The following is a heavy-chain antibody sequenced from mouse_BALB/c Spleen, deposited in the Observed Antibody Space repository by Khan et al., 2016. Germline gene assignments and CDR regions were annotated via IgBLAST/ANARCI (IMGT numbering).Heavy chain of an antibody. D-gene: IGHD2-4*01. CDR1: DYSFTAYF. Sequence: VQLQQSGPGLVKPGASVKISCKASDYSFTAYFMDWVMQSHGKRLDWIGRISPYNGDTFYNQKFTGKAPLTVDKSSSTVHMELRSLASEESAVYYGARCGDYGTFAYGGQGTLVTVSA. V-gene: IGHV1-20*02. CDR2: ISPYNGDT. J-gene: IGHJ3*01. CDR3: ARCGDYGTFAY.